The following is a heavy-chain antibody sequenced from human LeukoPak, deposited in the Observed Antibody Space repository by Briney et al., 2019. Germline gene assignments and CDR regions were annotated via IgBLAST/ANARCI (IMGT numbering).Heavy chain of an antibody. CDR1: GYSISSGYY. J-gene: IGHJ4*02. D-gene: IGHD4-17*01. V-gene: IGHV4-38-2*02. Sequence: SETLSLTCTVSGYSISSGYYWGWIRQPPGKGLEWIGSIYHSGSTYYNPSLKSRVTISVDTSKNQFSLKLSSVTAADTAVYYCARGSTVTNWGQGTLVTVSS. CDR2: IYHSGST. CDR3: ARGSTVTN.